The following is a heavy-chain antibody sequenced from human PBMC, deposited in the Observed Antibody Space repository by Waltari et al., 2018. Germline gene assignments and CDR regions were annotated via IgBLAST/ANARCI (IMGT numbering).Heavy chain of an antibody. CDR3: ARGISAGDQLDY. CDR1: GGSISSGGYY. V-gene: IGHV4-31*03. Sequence: QVQLQESGPGLVKPSQTLSLTCTFSGGSISSGGYYWSWIRQHPGKGLEWIGYIYYSGSTYYNPYLKSRVTISVDTSKNQFSLKLSSVTAADTAVYYCARGISAGDQLDYWGQGTLVTVSS. J-gene: IGHJ4*02. CDR2: IYYSGST. D-gene: IGHD3-10*01.